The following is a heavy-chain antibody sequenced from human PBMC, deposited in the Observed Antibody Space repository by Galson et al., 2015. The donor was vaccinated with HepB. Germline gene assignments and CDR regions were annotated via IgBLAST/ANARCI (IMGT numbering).Heavy chain of an antibody. Sequence: SLRLSCAASGFTFSNYWMTWVRQAPGKGLEWVANIKKDGSKTYYVDSVKGRFTISRDNTKKSLYLQMSSLRAEDTAVYYCATYGLAAAATDYWGQGTLVTVSS. CDR3: ATYGLAAAATDY. D-gene: IGHD6-13*01. CDR2: IKKDGSKT. J-gene: IGHJ4*02. CDR1: GFTFSNYW. V-gene: IGHV3-7*03.